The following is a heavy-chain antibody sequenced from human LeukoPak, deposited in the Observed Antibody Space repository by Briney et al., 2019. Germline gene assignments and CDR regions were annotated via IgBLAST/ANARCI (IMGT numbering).Heavy chain of an antibody. Sequence: PGRSLRLSCAASGFTFSSYSMNWVRQAPGKGLEWVSSISSSSSYIYYADSVKGRFTISRDNAKNSLYLQMNSLRAEDTAVYYCARQEYFVTTTPKSANWGQGTLVTVSS. V-gene: IGHV3-21*01. CDR3: ARQEYFVTTTPKSAN. J-gene: IGHJ4*02. D-gene: IGHD4-11*01. CDR2: ISSSSSYI. CDR1: GFTFSSYS.